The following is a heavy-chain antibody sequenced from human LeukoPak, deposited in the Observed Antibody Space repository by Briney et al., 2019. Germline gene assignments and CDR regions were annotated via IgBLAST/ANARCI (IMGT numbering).Heavy chain of an antibody. CDR2: IWYDGSNI. CDR3: AKDMELAS. CDR1: GISFSSHG. V-gene: IGHV3-33*03. Sequence: PGGSLRLSCAASGISFSSHGMHWVRQAPGKGLEWVAVIWYDGSNIYYADSVKGRFTISRDNSKNTLYLQMNNLRGEDTAEYYCAKDMELASWGQGTLVTVSS. D-gene: IGHD1-26*01. J-gene: IGHJ5*02.